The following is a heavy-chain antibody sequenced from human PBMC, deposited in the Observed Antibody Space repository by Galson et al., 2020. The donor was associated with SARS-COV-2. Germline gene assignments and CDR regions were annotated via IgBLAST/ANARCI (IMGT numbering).Heavy chain of an antibody. J-gene: IGHJ2*01. V-gene: IGHV4-31*03. CDR1: GDSMTSGGCY. CDR3: ARVGAVGRYWYCDL. Sequence: SETLSLTCNVSGDSMTSGGCYWSWIRQHPGKGLEGIGYINYTGNTYYNPSLKSRVTILVDTSKNQFSLRVTSVTAADTAVYYCARVGAVGRYWYCDLWGGRALVTVAS. D-gene: IGHD3-16*01. CDR2: INYTGNT.